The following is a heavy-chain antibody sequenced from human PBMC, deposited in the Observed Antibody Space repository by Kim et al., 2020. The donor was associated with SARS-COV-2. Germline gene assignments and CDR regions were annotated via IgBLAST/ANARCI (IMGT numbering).Heavy chain of an antibody. Sequence: CANFVKGRFTVSRDNSNNRLYLEMYSLRPEETAVYYCARDPPDSGWSFASWGLGTLVTVSS. CDR3: ARDPPDSGWSFAS. D-gene: IGHD6-19*01. V-gene: IGHV3-33*01. J-gene: IGHJ4*02.